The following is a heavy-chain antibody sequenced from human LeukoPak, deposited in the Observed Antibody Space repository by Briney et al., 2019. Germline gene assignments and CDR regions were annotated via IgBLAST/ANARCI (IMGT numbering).Heavy chain of an antibody. Sequence: TGGSLTLSCAASGFTFSDYYMSWIRQAPGKGLEWVSYISSSGSTIYYADSVKGRFTISRDNAKNSLYLQMNSLRAEDTAVYYCASSSGYRVELDYWGQGTLVTVSS. V-gene: IGHV3-11*01. J-gene: IGHJ4*02. CDR2: ISSSGSTI. CDR3: ASSSGYRVELDY. CDR1: GFTFSDYY. D-gene: IGHD3-22*01.